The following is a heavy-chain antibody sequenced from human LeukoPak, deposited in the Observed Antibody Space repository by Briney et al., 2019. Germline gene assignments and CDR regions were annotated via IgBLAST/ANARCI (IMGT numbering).Heavy chain of an antibody. D-gene: IGHD5-12*01. V-gene: IGHV3-9*01. J-gene: IGHJ4*02. Sequence: GGSLRLSCAATGFSFDDYAMHWVWQAPGKGLEWVSGISWNSDSIGYADSVKGRFTISRDNAKKSLYLQMNSLRAEDTALYYCTKDFGYSGYDSYFDYWGQGTLVTVSS. CDR3: TKDFGYSGYDSYFDY. CDR1: GFSFDDYA. CDR2: ISWNSDSI.